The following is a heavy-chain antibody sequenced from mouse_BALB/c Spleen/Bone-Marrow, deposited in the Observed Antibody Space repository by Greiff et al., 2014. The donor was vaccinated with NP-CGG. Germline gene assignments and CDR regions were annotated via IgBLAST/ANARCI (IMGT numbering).Heavy chain of an antibody. CDR3: AREGVDYFDY. CDR2: INPYNDAT. V-gene: IGHV1-14*01. J-gene: IGHJ2*01. CDR1: GYTFTSYV. Sequence: VQLQQSGPELVKPGASVKMSCKASGYTFTSYVIHWVKQKPGQGLEWIGYINPYNDATKFNERFKGKATLTSDKSPSTAYMVLSSLTSEDSAVYYCAREGVDYFDYWGQGTTLTVSS.